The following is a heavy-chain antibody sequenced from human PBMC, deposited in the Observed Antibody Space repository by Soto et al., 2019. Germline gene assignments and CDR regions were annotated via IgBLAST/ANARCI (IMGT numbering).Heavy chain of an antibody. D-gene: IGHD3-3*01. CDR2: ISGSGGST. Sequence: EVQLLESGGGLVQPGGSLRLSCAASGFTFSSYAMSWVSQAPGKGLEWVSAISGSGGSTYYADSVKGRFTISRDNSKNTLYLQMNSLRAEDTAVYYCAKTRAIFVSASSYYYYYGMDVWGQGTTVTVSS. J-gene: IGHJ6*02. CDR1: GFTFSSYA. CDR3: AKTRAIFVSASSYYYYYGMDV. V-gene: IGHV3-23*01.